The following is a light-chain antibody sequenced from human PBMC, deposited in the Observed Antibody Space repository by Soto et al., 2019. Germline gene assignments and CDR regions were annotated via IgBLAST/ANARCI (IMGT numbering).Light chain of an antibody. CDR1: LDISYL. J-gene: IGKJ3*01. CDR2: AAS. Sequence: DIQTTQSRSSVSASVGDGVTITCRASLDISYLLAWYQQKAGRAPKLLIYAASTLEGGVPSRFSGSGSGTHFTLTISSLQPEDFATYYCQQANSFPFTFGPGTKVDMK. CDR3: QQANSFPFT. V-gene: IGKV1-12*01.